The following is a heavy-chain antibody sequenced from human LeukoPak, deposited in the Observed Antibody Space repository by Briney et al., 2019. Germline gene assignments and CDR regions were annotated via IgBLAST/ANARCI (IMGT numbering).Heavy chain of an antibody. V-gene: IGHV4-34*01. CDR2: INHSGST. Sequence: SETLSLTCGVYGGSFSGYYWSWIRQPPGKGLEWIGEINHSGSTNYNPSLKSRVTISVDTSKSQFSLKLSSVTAADTAVYFCARGQITYFFDYWGQGTLVTVSS. J-gene: IGHJ4*02. D-gene: IGHD3-16*01. CDR1: GGSFSGYY. CDR3: ARGQITYFFDY.